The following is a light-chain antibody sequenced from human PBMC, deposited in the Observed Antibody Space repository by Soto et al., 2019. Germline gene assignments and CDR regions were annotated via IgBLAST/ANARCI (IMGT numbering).Light chain of an antibody. CDR2: EVS. Sequence: QSVLTQPPSASGSPGQSVTISCTGTSSDVGGYNYVSWYQHHPGKAPKVMVYEVSKRPSGVPDRFSGSKSGNTASLTVSGPQAEEEADYYCSSRAGSAPYVFGTGTKVTVL. V-gene: IGLV2-8*01. CDR1: SSDVGGYNY. J-gene: IGLJ1*01. CDR3: SSRAGSAPYV.